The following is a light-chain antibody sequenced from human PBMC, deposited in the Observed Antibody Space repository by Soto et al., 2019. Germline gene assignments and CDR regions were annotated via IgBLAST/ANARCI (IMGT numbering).Light chain of an antibody. Sequence: EIVLTQSPATLSLSPGERATLSCGASQSVGSTNLAWYQQKPGLAPRLLIYDASSRATGIPDRFSGSGSGTDFTLTISRLEPEDFAVYHCQQYGSSPFPFGPGTKVDIK. CDR1: QSVGSTN. CDR3: QQYGSSPFP. V-gene: IGKV3D-20*01. CDR2: DAS. J-gene: IGKJ3*01.